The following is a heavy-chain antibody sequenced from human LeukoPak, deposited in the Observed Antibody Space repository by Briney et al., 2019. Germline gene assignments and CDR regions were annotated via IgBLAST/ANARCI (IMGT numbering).Heavy chain of an antibody. CDR2: IYHSGST. Sequence: SETLSLTCTVSGYSISSGYYWGWIRQPPGKGLEWIGSIYHSGSTFYNPSLRSRVTMSADTSKNQFSLKLSSVTAADTAMYYCARVSRGNSVGGDYWGQGTLVTVSS. CDR3: ARVSRGNSVGGDY. J-gene: IGHJ4*02. CDR1: GYSISSGYY. D-gene: IGHD4-23*01. V-gene: IGHV4-38-2*02.